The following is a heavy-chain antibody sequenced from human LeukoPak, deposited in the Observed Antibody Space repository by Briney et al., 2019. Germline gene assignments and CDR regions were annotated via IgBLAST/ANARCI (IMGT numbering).Heavy chain of an antibody. J-gene: IGHJ4*02. CDR1: GGSISNYY. D-gene: IGHD3-22*01. CDR2: IYARGNT. CDR3: ARTPIYYFDNSGYYN. Sequence: PSETLSLTCTVSGGSISNYYWSWIRQPAGKGLEWIGLIYARGNTNYNPSLKSRVTMSIDTSKNQFSLKLTSVTAADTAVYYCARTPIYYFDNSGYYNWGQGTLVTVSS. V-gene: IGHV4-4*07.